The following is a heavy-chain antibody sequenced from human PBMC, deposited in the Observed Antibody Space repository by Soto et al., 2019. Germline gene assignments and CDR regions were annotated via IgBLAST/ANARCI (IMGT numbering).Heavy chain of an antibody. CDR3: ARGGPVVVVTAALDY. D-gene: IGHD2-21*02. Sequence: QVQLMQSGAEVKKPGASVKVSCKASGDTFTDYYIHWVRQAPGQGLEWLGTVNPSGGHTTYAQHFLGRVTLPRDPSTSPLYLELTSLTSDATAVYYCARGGPVVVVTAALDYWGQGNLVTVSS. CDR2: VNPSGGHT. V-gene: IGHV1-46*01. J-gene: IGHJ4*02. CDR1: GDTFTDYY.